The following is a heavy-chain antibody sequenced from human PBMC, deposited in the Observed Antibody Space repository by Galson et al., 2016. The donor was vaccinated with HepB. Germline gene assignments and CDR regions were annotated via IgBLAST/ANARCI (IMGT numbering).Heavy chain of an antibody. CDR1: GFIFSSFA. D-gene: IGHD3-3*01. CDR2: ISYDGGKK. V-gene: IGHV3-30*18. J-gene: IGHJ4*02. Sequence: SLRLSCAASGFIFSSFAMHWVRQAPGKGLEWVAVISYDGGKKYYAESVKGRVTISRDNSKKTLFLQMNSLTTEDTAVYYCAKQGVEWLLGSETVGSWGQGTLITGSS. CDR3: AKQGVEWLLGSETVGS.